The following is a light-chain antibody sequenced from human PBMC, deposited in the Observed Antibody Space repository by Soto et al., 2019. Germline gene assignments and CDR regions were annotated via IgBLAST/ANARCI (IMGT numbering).Light chain of an antibody. Sequence: QSVLTQPASVSGSPGQSITISCTGTSSDVGNYNYVSWYQHHPGKAPKLMIYEVSYRPSGVSVRFSGSKSGNTASLTISGLQAEDEANYYCSSYTTSRTGVFGGGTKLTVL. CDR1: SSDVGNYNY. V-gene: IGLV2-14*01. CDR2: EVS. CDR3: SSYTTSRTGV. J-gene: IGLJ3*02.